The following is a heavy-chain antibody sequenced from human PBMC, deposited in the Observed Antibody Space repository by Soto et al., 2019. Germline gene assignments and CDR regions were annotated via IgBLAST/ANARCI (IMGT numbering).Heavy chain of an antibody. CDR1: GYSFTSYW. J-gene: IGHJ6*02. Sequence: GESLKISCKGSGYSFTSYWIGWVRQMPGKGLEWMGIIYPGDSDTRYSPSFQGQVTISADKSISTAYLQWSSLKASDTAMYYCAAGFCSGGSCYLGGYYYYGRDVWGQGTTVTVPS. CDR2: IYPGDSDT. D-gene: IGHD2-15*01. CDR3: AAGFCSGGSCYLGGYYYYGRDV. V-gene: IGHV5-51*01.